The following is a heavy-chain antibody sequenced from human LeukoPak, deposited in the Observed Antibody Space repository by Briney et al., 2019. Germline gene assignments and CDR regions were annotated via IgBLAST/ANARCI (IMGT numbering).Heavy chain of an antibody. J-gene: IGHJ6*03. D-gene: IGHD3-3*01. Sequence: GALRLSCAASGFTLSSYWMSWVRQAPGKGLEWVANIKQDGSEKYYVDSVKGRFTISRDNARNSLYLQMNSLRAEDTAVYYCARQRWDDFWSGNWGGAYYMDVWGKGTTVTVSS. CDR1: GFTLSSYW. CDR2: IKQDGSEK. V-gene: IGHV3-7*01. CDR3: ARQRWDDFWSGNWGGAYYMDV.